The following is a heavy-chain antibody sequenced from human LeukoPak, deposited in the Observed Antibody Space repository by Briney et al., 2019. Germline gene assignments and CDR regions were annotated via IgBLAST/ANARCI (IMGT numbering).Heavy chain of an antibody. Sequence: SETLSLTCTVSGGSISSSSYYWGWIRQPPGKGLEWIGSIYYSGSTNYNPSLKSRVTISVDTSKNQFSLKLSSVTAADTAVYYCARDPPGDYGDHEFDYWGQGTLVTVSS. D-gene: IGHD4-17*01. CDR1: GGSISSSSYY. J-gene: IGHJ4*02. CDR2: IYYSGST. CDR3: ARDPPGDYGDHEFDY. V-gene: IGHV4-39*07.